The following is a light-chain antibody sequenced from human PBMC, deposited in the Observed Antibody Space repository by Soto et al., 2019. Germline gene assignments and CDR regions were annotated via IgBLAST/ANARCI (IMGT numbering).Light chain of an antibody. J-gene: IGKJ1*01. CDR1: QSVSYY. CDR3: QQYGSSGT. Sequence: ELVLTQSPGTLSLSPGERDTLSCRASQSVSYYLAWYQQKPGQAPRLLIYGASSRATGIPDRFSGSGSGTDFTLTISRLEPEDFAVYYCQQYGSSGTFGQGTKVDIK. V-gene: IGKV3-20*01. CDR2: GAS.